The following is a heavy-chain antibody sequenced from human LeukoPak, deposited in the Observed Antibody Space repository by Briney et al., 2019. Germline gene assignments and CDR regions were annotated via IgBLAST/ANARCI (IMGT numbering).Heavy chain of an antibody. J-gene: IGHJ4*02. CDR3: ARAFLPAAWYYFDY. CDR1: GGTFTSYD. Sequence: ASVKVSCKASGGTFTSYDINWVRQATGQGLEWMGWISAYNGNTNYAQKLQGRVTMTTDTSTSTAYMELRSLRSDDTAVYYCARAFLPAAWYYFDYWGQGTLVTVSS. CDR2: ISAYNGNT. V-gene: IGHV1-18*01. D-gene: IGHD2-2*01.